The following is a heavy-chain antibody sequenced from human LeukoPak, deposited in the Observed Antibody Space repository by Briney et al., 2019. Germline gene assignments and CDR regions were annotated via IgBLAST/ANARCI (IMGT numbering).Heavy chain of an antibody. CDR2: IRSSSSYI. J-gene: IGHJ4*02. V-gene: IGHV3-21*01. D-gene: IGHD5-18*01. CDR1: GFTFSSYS. Sequence: GGSLRLSCAASGFTFSSYSMNWVRQAPGKGLEWVSSIRSSSSYIYYADSVKGRFTISRDNAKNSLYLQMNSLRAEDTAVYYCARGGPHGGYSYGYPFDYWGQGTLVTVSS. CDR3: ARGGPHGGYSYGYPFDY.